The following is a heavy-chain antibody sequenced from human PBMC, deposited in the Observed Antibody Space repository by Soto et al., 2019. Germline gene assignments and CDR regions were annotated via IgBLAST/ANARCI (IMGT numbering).Heavy chain of an antibody. V-gene: IGHV1-3*01. CDR2: INAGNGNT. D-gene: IGHD3-3*01. Sequence: ASVKVSCKASGYTFTSYAMHWVRQAPGQRLEWMGWINAGNGNTKYSQKFQGRVTITRDTSASTAYMELSSLRSEDTAVYYCARDLTYYDFWSGYMSWCDPWGQGTLVTVSS. J-gene: IGHJ5*02. CDR3: ARDLTYYDFWSGYMSWCDP. CDR1: GYTFTSYA.